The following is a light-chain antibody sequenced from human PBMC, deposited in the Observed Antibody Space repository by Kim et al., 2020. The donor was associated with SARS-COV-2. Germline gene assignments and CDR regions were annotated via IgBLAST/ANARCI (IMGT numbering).Light chain of an antibody. V-gene: IGKV2-30*02. Sequence: DVVMTQSPLSLPVTLGQPASISCRSNQRLVHSDGRTYLDWFHQRPGQSPRRLIYKISTRDSGVPDRFSGSGSGTDFTLEISRVEAEDVGIYYCMHTTHWPYTFGQGTKLEI. CDR3: MHTTHWPYT. CDR2: KIS. CDR1: QRLVHSDGRTY. J-gene: IGKJ2*01.